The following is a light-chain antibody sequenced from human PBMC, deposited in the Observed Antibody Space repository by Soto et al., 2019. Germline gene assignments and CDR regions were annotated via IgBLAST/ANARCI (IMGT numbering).Light chain of an antibody. V-gene: IGLV2-14*01. CDR2: EVI. Sequence: QSVLTQPASVSGSPGQSITISCTGTSSDVGGYDYVSWFQQHPGRAPKLLIYEVINRPSGVSIRFSGSKSGNTASLTISGLQAEDEADFYCSSFTSSSTWLFGGGTKLTVL. CDR1: SSDVGGYDY. CDR3: SSFTSSSTWL. J-gene: IGLJ3*02.